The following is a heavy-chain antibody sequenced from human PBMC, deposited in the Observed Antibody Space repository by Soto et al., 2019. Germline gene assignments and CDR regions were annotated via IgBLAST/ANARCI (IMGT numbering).Heavy chain of an antibody. J-gene: IGHJ5*02. Sequence: GGSLRLSCAASGFTFSSYSMNWVRQAPGKGLEWVSYISSSSTIYYAGSVKGRFTISRDNAKSSLYLQMNSLRDEDTAVYYCARGSTWGTAWFDPWGQGTLVTVSS. D-gene: IGHD3-16*01. CDR3: ARGSTWGTAWFDP. CDR1: GFTFSSYS. CDR2: ISSSSTI. V-gene: IGHV3-48*02.